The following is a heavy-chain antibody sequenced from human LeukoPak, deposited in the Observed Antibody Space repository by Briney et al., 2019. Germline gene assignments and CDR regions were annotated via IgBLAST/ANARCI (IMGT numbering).Heavy chain of an antibody. CDR1: GFTISSYA. Sequence: PGGSLRLSCAASGFTISSYAMSWVRQAPGKGLEWVSGISGSGVSTYDADSVKGRFTISRDNSKNTLFLQMHSLRAEDTAVYYCAAQKWDYYDSSGYSPLEYWGQGTLVTVSS. V-gene: IGHV3-23*01. J-gene: IGHJ4*02. D-gene: IGHD3-22*01. CDR3: AAQKWDYYDSSGYSPLEY. CDR2: ISGSGVST.